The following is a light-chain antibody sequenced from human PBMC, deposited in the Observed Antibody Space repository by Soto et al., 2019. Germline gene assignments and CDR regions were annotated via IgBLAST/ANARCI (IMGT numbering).Light chain of an antibody. J-gene: IGKJ2*01. CDR2: GAS. CDR3: QQYGSSPPYT. Sequence: IVLTQSPGTLSLSPGERATLSCRASQSVVSSSLAWYQQTPGQAPRLLIYGASSRATGIPDRFSGSGSGTDFTLTISRLEPEDFAVYYCQQYGSSPPYTFGRGTKLEIK. CDR1: QSVVSSS. V-gene: IGKV3-20*01.